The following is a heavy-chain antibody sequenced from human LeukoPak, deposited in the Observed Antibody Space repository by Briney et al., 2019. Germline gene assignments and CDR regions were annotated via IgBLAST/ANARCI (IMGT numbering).Heavy chain of an antibody. CDR3: ASPARYGSRTSSLYYYYYMDV. CDR1: GGSISSSSYY. CDR2: IYYSGST. Sequence: SETLSLTCTVSGGSISSSSYYWGWIRQPPGKGLEWIGSIYYSGSTYYNPSLKSRVTISVDTSKNQFSLKLSSVTAADTAVYYCASPARYGSRTSSLYYYYYMDVWGKGTTVTVSS. V-gene: IGHV4-39*07. D-gene: IGHD3-10*01. J-gene: IGHJ6*03.